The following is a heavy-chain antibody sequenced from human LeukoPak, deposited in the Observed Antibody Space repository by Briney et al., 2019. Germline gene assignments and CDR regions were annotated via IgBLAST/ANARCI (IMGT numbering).Heavy chain of an antibody. V-gene: IGHV4-34*01. D-gene: IGHD3-10*01. Sequence: PSETLSLTCAVYGGSFSGYYWSWIRQPPGKGLEWIGEINHSGSTNYNPSLKSRVTISVDTSKHQFSLKLSSVTAADTAVYYCGRGQRKYYYGSGPIRWFDPWGQGTLVTVSS. CDR1: GGSFSGYY. J-gene: IGHJ5*02. CDR2: INHSGST. CDR3: GRGQRKYYYGSGPIRWFDP.